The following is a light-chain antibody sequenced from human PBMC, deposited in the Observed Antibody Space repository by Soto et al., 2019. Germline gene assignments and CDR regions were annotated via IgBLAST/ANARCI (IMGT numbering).Light chain of an antibody. CDR2: EVS. J-gene: IGLJ2*01. CDR1: SSDVGAYNY. V-gene: IGLV2-8*01. CDR3: SSYAGSNNFV. Sequence: QSALTQPPSASGSPGHSVTISCTGTSSDVGAYNYVSWYQQHPGKAPKLMIYEVSKRPSGVPDRFSGSRSGNTAALTVSGLQAEDEADYYCSSYAGSNNFVFGGGTKLTVL.